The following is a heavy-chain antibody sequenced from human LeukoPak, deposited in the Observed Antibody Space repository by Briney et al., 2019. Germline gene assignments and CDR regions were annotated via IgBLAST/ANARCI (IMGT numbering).Heavy chain of an antibody. CDR2: ISGSGGST. CDR1: GFTFSSYV. J-gene: IGHJ4*02. CDR3: AKDQGIAAAGTGY. V-gene: IGHV3-23*01. D-gene: IGHD6-13*01. Sequence: GGSLRLSCAASGFTFSSYVMSWVRQAPGQGLEWVSAISGSGGSTYYADSVKGRFTISRDNSKNTLYLQMNSLRAEDTAVYYCAKDQGIAAAGTGYWGQGTLVTVSS.